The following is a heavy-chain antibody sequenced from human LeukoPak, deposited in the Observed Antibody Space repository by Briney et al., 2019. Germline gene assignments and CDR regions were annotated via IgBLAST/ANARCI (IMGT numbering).Heavy chain of an antibody. J-gene: IGHJ4*02. CDR2: ISSSGSTI. CDR1: GFTFSDYY. CDR3: ARDLGDTVTTPRIFDY. D-gene: IGHD4-17*01. V-gene: IGHV3-11*04. Sequence: GGSLRLSCAASGFTFSDYYMSWIRQAPGKGLEGVSYISSSGSTIYYADSVKGRFTISRDNAKNSLYLQMNSLRAEDTAVYYCARDLGDTVTTPRIFDYWGQGALVTVSS.